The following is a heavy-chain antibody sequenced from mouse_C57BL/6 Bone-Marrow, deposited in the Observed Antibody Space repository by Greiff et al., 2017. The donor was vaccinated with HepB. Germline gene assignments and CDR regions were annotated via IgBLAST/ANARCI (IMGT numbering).Heavy chain of an antibody. CDR3: ARTDYYGSSYYAMDY. D-gene: IGHD1-1*01. J-gene: IGHJ4*01. V-gene: IGHV1-4*01. Sequence: VQGVESGAELARPGASVKMSCKASGYTFTSYTMHWVKQRPGQGLEWIGYINPSSGYTKYNQKFKDKATLTADKSSSTAYMQLSSLTSEDSAVYYCARTDYYGSSYYAMDYWGQGTSVTVSS. CDR1: GYTFTSYT. CDR2: INPSSGYT.